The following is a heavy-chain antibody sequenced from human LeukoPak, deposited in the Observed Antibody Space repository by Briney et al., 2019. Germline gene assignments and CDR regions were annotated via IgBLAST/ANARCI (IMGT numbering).Heavy chain of an antibody. CDR2: IDYRGST. D-gene: IGHD5-18*01. V-gene: IGHV4-59*01. Sequence: SETLSLTCTVSGGSISNYYWSWIRQPPGEGLEWIAYIDYRGSTTYNPSLKSRVTISVDTSRNQFSLKLSSVTAADTAVYYCARSRSGYSYDHAAFDIWGQGTMVTVSS. J-gene: IGHJ3*02. CDR3: ARSRSGYSYDHAAFDI. CDR1: GGSISNYY.